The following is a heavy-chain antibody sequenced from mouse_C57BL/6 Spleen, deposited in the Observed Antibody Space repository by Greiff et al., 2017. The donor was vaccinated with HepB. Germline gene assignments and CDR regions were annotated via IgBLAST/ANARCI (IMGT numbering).Heavy chain of an antibody. CDR3: ARGTVFDY. CDR2: IYPGGGYT. V-gene: IGHV1-63*01. J-gene: IGHJ2*01. Sequence: VQLVESGAELVRPGTSVKMSCKASGYTFTNYWIGWAKQRPGHGLEWIGDIYPGGGYTNYNEKFKGKATLTADKSSSTAYMQFSSLTSEDSAIYYCARGTVFDYWGQGTTLTVSS. CDR1: GYTFTNYW. D-gene: IGHD3-3*01.